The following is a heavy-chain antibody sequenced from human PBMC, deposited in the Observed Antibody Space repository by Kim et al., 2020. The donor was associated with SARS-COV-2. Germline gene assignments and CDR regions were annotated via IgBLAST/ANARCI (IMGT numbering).Heavy chain of an antibody. CDR3: ARLYSSDWHLDY. CDR1: GFTFSSYW. V-gene: IGHV3-7*03. J-gene: IGHJ4*02. CDR2: IKQDGSEK. Sequence: GGSLRLSCAASGFTFSSYWMSWVRQAPGKGLEWVANIKQDGSEKYYVDSVKGRFTISRDNAKNSVYLQLNSLRAEDTAVYYCARLYSSDWHLDYWGQGTLVTVSS. D-gene: IGHD6-19*01.